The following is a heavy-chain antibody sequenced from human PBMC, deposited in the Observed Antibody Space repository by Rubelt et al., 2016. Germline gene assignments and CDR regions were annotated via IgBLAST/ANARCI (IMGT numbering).Heavy chain of an antibody. J-gene: IGHJ4*02. V-gene: IGHV5-51*01. CDR1: GYSFTSYW. D-gene: IGHD3-10*01. CDR3: ARHPDKGSYYPYYFDY. CDR2: IYPGDSDT. Sequence: EVQLVQSGAEVKKPGESLKISCKGSGYSFTSYWIGWVRQMPGKGLEWMGIIYPGDSDTRYSPSFQGQVTISADKAISTAYLQWSSLKASDTAMYYWARHPDKGSYYPYYFDYWGQGTLVTVSS.